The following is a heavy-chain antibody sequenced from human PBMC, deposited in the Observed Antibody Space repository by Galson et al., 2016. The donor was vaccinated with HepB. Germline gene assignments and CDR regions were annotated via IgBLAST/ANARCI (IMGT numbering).Heavy chain of an antibody. J-gene: IGHJ6*02. D-gene: IGHD3-3*01. CDR2: IAAYNGDT. V-gene: IGHV1-18*04. Sequence: SVKVSCKASGYPFMSYAITRVRQSRGKGLEWVGWIAAYNGDTEYAQKLRDRVTLTTDTSTNTAHMELRSLTSDDTAVYYCAKGTTGFHSSFGVVTYGMDVWGQGTTVTVSS. CDR3: AKGTTGFHSSFGVVTYGMDV. CDR1: GYPFMSYA.